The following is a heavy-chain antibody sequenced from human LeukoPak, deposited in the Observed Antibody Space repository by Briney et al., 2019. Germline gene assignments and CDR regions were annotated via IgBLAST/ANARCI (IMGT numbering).Heavy chain of an antibody. CDR1: GFTFSFYS. J-gene: IGHJ4*02. D-gene: IGHD2-2*01. Sequence: KPGGSLRLSCAASGFTFSFYSMSWVRQAPGKGLEWVSSISSSSSDIYYADSVKGRFTISRDNAKNTLYLQMNSLRAEDTAVYYCARQLGVVVPAAKRPSDYWGQGTPVTVSS. V-gene: IGHV3-21*01. CDR2: ISSSSSDI. CDR3: ARQLGVVVPAAKRPSDY.